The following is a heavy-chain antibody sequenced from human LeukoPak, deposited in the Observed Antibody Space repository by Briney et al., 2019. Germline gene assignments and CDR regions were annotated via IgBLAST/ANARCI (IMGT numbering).Heavy chain of an antibody. CDR1: GGTFSSYA. Sequence: SVTVSFKASGGTFSSYAISWVRQTPGQGLEWMGGIIPIFGTANYAQKFQGRVTITADESTSTAYMELSSLRSEDTAVYYCARAPYSGSGYDPYYFDYWGQGTLVTVSS. CDR3: ARAPYSGSGYDPYYFDY. CDR2: IIPIFGTA. V-gene: IGHV1-69*13. J-gene: IGHJ4*02. D-gene: IGHD5-12*01.